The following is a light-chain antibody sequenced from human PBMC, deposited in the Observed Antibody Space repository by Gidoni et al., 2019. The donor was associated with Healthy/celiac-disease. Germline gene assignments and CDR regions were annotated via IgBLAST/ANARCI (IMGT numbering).Light chain of an antibody. Sequence: DIQMTQSPSSLSASVGDRVTITCQASQDISNYLNWYQQKPGKAPKRLIYDAANLETGGPSRLSGSGSGTDFTFTISSLQPEDIATYYCQQYDNLLFTFGPGTKVDIK. J-gene: IGKJ3*01. CDR1: QDISNY. CDR3: QQYDNLLFT. V-gene: IGKV1-33*01. CDR2: DAA.